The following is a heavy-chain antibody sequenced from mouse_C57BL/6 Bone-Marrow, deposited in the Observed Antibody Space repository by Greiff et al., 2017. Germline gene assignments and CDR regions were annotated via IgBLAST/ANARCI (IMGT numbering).Heavy chain of an antibody. V-gene: IGHV1-74*01. CDR1: GYTFTSYW. CDR2: IHPSDSDP. CDR3: TIGEIYYYDSSCDY. Sequence: QVQLQQPGPELVKPGASVKVSCKASGYTFTSYWMNWVKQRPGQGLEWIGRIHPSDSDPNYNQKFKGKATLTVDKSSSTAYMQLTSLTSEDSAVYYSTIGEIYYYDSSCDYWGKGTTLTVSS. D-gene: IGHD1-1*01. J-gene: IGHJ2*01.